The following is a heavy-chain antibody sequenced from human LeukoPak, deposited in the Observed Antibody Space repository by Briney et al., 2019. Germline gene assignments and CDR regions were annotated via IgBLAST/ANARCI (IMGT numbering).Heavy chain of an antibody. J-gene: IGHJ3*02. CDR3: ARRELLSTPDAFDI. Sequence: SETLSLTCTVSGGSISSSSYYWGWIRQPPGKGLEWIGSIYYSRSTYYNPSLKSRVTISVDTSKNQFSLKVSSVTAADTAVYYCARRELLSTPDAFDIWGQGTMVTVSS. V-gene: IGHV4-39*01. CDR1: GGSISSSSYY. CDR2: IYYSRST. D-gene: IGHD3-10*01.